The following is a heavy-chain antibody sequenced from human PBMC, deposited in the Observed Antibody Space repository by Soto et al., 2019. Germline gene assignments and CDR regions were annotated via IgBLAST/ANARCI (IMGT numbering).Heavy chain of an antibody. CDR2: MYYSGSS. J-gene: IGHJ4*02. D-gene: IGHD4-4*01. CDR1: GGSISSRTFC. Sequence: QLQLQESGPGLVKPSETLSLTCSVSGGSISSRTFCWAWIRQPPGKGLEWIGDMYYSGSSYSNPSLKGRVTLSVDTSKNPLSLKLNSVPAADTAVYYCARHPRDDYNYGGSGIFDYWGQGTLVTVSS. V-gene: IGHV4-39*01. CDR3: ARHPRDDYNYGGSGIFDY.